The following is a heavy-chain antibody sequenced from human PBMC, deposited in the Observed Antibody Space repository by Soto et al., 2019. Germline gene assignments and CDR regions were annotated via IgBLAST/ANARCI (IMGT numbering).Heavy chain of an antibody. CDR3: TTGGAIVQVTATIDR. CDR2: INAGGGYT. V-gene: IGHV1-46*03. CDR1: GYSFTNYY. J-gene: IGHJ4*01. D-gene: IGHD2-21*02. Sequence: ASVKVSCKASGYSFTNYYMHWVRQAPGQGLEWMGTINAGGGYTTYAQRFQGRVTMTRDTSTSTVSMELSSLSYEDTALYYCTTGGAIVQVTATIDRWGHGTLVTVSS.